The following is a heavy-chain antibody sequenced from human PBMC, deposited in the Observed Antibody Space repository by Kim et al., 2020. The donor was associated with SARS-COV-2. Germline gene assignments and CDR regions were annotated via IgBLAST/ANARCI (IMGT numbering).Heavy chain of an antibody. CDR3: ARGYPYSSGWYYFDY. CDR1: RGTFSSYA. Sequence: SVKVSCKASRGTFSSYAISWVRQAPGQGLEWMGGIIPIFGTPNYAQKFQGRVTITADKSTSTAYMELSSLRSEDTAMYYCARGYPYSSGWYYFDYWGQGTLVTVSS. V-gene: IGHV1-69*06. J-gene: IGHJ4*02. D-gene: IGHD6-19*01. CDR2: IIPIFGTP.